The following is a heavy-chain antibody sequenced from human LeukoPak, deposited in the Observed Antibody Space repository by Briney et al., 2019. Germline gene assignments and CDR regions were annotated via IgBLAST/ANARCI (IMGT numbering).Heavy chain of an antibody. D-gene: IGHD6-19*01. V-gene: IGHV3-30-3*01. CDR2: ISYDGSNK. Sequence: GGSLRLSCAASGFTFSSYAMHWVRQAPGKGLEWVAVISYDGSNKYYADSVKGRFTISRDNSKNTLYLQMNSLRAEDTAVYYCAGGAVAGLPGYYGMDVWGQGTTVTVSS. J-gene: IGHJ6*02. CDR3: AGGAVAGLPGYYGMDV. CDR1: GFTFSSYA.